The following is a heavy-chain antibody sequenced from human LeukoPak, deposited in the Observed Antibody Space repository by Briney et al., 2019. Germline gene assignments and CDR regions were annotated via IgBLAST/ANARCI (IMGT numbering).Heavy chain of an antibody. D-gene: IGHD6-13*01. J-gene: IGHJ4*02. CDR2: ISGSGGST. CDR1: GFTFSSYA. Sequence: GGSLRLSCAASGFTFSSYAMSWVRQAPGKGLEWVSAISGSGGSTNYADSVKGRFTISRDNSKNTLYLQLNSLKTEDTAVYYCVRVVTTSSGWYHFDNWGQGTLVTVSS. V-gene: IGHV3-23*01. CDR3: VRVVTTSSGWYHFDN.